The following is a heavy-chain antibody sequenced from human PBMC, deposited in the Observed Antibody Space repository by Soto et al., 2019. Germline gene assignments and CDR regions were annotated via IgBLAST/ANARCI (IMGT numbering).Heavy chain of an antibody. D-gene: IGHD3-16*02. CDR1: GGSFSGYY. V-gene: IGHV4-34*01. CDR2: INHSGST. Sequence: SETLSLTCAVYGGSFSGYYWSWIRQPPGKGLEWIGEINHSGSTNYNPSLKSRVTISVDTSKNQFSLKLSSVTAADTAVYYCARSPDLDGGVIVQTSGKLDYWGQGTLVTVSS. J-gene: IGHJ4*02. CDR3: ARSPDLDGGVIVQTSGKLDY.